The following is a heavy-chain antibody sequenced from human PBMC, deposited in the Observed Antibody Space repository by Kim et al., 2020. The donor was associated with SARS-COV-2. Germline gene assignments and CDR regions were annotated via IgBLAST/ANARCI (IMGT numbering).Heavy chain of an antibody. CDR1: GYSFTSYW. J-gene: IGHJ6*02. CDR3: ASQGYYDSSGYKKEIYYYYYGMDV. CDR2: IYPGDSDT. D-gene: IGHD3-22*01. Sequence: GESLKISCKGSGYSFTSYWIGWVRQMPGKGLEWMGIIYPGDSDTRYSPSFQGQVTISADKSISTAYLQWSSLKASDTAMYYCASQGYYDSSGYKKEIYYYYYGMDVWGQGTTVTVSS. V-gene: IGHV5-51*01.